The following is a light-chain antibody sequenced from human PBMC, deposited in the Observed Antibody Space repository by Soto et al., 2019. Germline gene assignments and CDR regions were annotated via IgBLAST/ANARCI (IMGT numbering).Light chain of an antibody. CDR2: VNSDGSH. V-gene: IGLV4-69*01. CDR3: QTWGAGML. Sequence: QPVLTQSPSASASLGASVTLTCTLSSGHSSYAIEWHQQQPEKGPRYLMKVNSDGSHGKGDGIPDRFSGSSSGAERYLTIASLPSEDDADYYCQTWGAGMLFGGGTKLTVL. CDR1: SGHSSYA. J-gene: IGLJ2*01.